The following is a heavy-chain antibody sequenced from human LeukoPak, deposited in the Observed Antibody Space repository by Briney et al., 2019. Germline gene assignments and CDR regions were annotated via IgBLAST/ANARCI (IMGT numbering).Heavy chain of an antibody. D-gene: IGHD3-9*01. V-gene: IGHV3-74*01. J-gene: IGHJ4*02. CDR3: AKDMAYDILTGPAGSGRFDY. CDR2: INWDGSST. Sequence: PGGSLRLSCAASGFTFSNYWMHWVRQAPGKGLEWVSRINWDGSSTNYADSVKGRFTISRDSAKNSLYLQMNSLRAEDAALYYCAKDMAYDILTGPAGSGRFDYWGQGTLVTVSS. CDR1: GFTFSNYW.